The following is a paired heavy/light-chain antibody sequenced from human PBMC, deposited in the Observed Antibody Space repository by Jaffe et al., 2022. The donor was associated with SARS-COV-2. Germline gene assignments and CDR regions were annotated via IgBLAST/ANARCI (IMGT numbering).Heavy chain of an antibody. Sequence: QVQLVESGGGVVQPGGSLRLSCAASGFTFRSYAMHWARQAPGKGLEWVGVISFDGTEKYYTDSVKGRFTISRDQSENTVYLQMNRLRVDDTAVYYCARSAEMADEYRGQGTLVTVSS. D-gene: IGHD6-19*01. V-gene: IGHV3-30*04. J-gene: IGHJ4*02. CDR2: ISFDGTEK. CDR3: ARSAEMADEY. CDR1: GFTFRSYA.
Light chain of an antibody. J-gene: IGKJ1*01. CDR1: QSVLYSSNNKNY. CDR2: WAS. Sequence: DIVMTQSPDSLAVSLGERATISCKSSQSVLYSSNNKNYLAWYQKKPGQPPKLLIYWASIRESGVPDRFSGSGSGTDFTLTISSLQPEDVAVYYCQHSYTTPRTFGQGTKVEIK. CDR3: QHSYTTPRT. V-gene: IGKV4-1*01.